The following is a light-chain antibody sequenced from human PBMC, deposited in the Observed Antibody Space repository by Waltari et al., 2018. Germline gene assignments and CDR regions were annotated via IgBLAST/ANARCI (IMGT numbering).Light chain of an antibody. Sequence: QTVATQEPSLTVSPGGTVTLTCASSTGAVAGDFYPSWFQQMPGQAPRALIFGSTNKYSWTPARFSGSLLGGKAALTLSGAQPEDEADYYCLLHFGGDQLVFGGGTKLTVL. CDR2: GST. J-gene: IGLJ3*02. CDR1: TGAVAGDFY. V-gene: IGLV7-43*01. CDR3: LLHFGGDQLV.